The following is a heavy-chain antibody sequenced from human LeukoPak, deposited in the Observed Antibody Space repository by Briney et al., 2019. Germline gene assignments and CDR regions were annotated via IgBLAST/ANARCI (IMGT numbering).Heavy chain of an antibody. J-gene: IGHJ5*02. D-gene: IGHD3-3*01. CDR3: ARPQARDFWSGYPDSNWFDP. CDR2: IYHSGST. V-gene: IGHV4-38-2*01. CDR1: GYSISSGYY. Sequence: PSETLSLTCAVSGYSISSGYYWGWIRQPPGKGLEWIGSIYHSGSTYYNPSLKSRVTISVDTSKNQFSLKLSSVTAADTAVYYCARPQARDFWSGYPDSNWFDPWGQGTVVTVSS.